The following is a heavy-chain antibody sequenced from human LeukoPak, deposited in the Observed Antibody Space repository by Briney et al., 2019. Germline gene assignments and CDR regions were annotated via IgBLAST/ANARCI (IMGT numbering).Heavy chain of an antibody. CDR1: GYSISSGYY. J-gene: IGHJ4*02. V-gene: IGHV4-38-2*02. D-gene: IGHD1-14*01. CDR3: ARDSWPEVVRFDY. Sequence: SETLSLTCTVSGYSISSGYYWGWIWQPPGKGLEWIGSIYHGGSTYYNPSLKSRVTISVDTSKNQFSLKLSSVTAADTAVYFCARDSWPEVVRFDYWGQGTLVTVSS. CDR2: IYHGGST.